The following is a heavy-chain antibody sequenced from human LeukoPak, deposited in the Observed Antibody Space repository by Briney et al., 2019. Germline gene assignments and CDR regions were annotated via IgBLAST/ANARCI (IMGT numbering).Heavy chain of an antibody. Sequence: GGSLRLSCAASGFTFSSYGMHWVRQAPGKGLEWVAVKWYDGSNKYYADSVKGRFTISRDNSKNTLYLQMNSLRAEDTAVYYCARDSGDCSGGSCRNRYYYYYMDVWGKGTTVTVSS. CDR1: GFTFSSYG. V-gene: IGHV3-33*01. CDR3: ARDSGDCSGGSCRNRYYYYYMDV. D-gene: IGHD2-15*01. J-gene: IGHJ6*03. CDR2: KWYDGSNK.